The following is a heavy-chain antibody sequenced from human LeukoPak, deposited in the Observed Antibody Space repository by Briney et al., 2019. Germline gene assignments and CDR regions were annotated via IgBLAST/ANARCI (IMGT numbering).Heavy chain of an antibody. D-gene: IGHD6-19*01. CDR3: ARLYSSGWLDY. V-gene: IGHV1-2*02. J-gene: IGHJ4*02. Sequence: ASVTVSCKASGYTFTGYYMHWVRQAPGQGLGWMGWINPNSGGTNYARKFQGRVTMTRDTSISTAYMGLSRLRADDTAVYYCARLYSSGWLDYWGQGTLVTVSS. CDR2: INPNSGGT. CDR1: GYTFTGYY.